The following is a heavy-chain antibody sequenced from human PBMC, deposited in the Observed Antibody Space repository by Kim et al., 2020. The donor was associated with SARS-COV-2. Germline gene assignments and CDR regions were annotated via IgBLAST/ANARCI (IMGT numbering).Heavy chain of an antibody. J-gene: IGHJ6*02. V-gene: IGHV3-33*01. Sequence: GGSLRLSCAASGFTFSSYGMHWVRQAPGKGLEWVAVIWYDGSNKYYADSVKGRFTISRDNSKNTLYLQMNSLRAEDTAVYYCARGAMVRGVAQDLYYYYGMDVWGQGTTVTVSS. CDR3: ARGAMVRGVAQDLYYYYGMDV. D-gene: IGHD3-10*01. CDR1: GFTFSSYG. CDR2: IWYDGSNK.